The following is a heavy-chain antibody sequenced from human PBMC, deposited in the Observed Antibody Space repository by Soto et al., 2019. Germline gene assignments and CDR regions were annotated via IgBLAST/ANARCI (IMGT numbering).Heavy chain of an antibody. CDR3: ARSYGDLPDY. D-gene: IGHD4-17*01. CDR2: IYYSGST. Sequence: QVQLQESGPGLVKPSETLSLNCSVSGGSIGTYFWGWIRQPPGKGLEWFGHIYYSGSTSYNPSLRSRVTISLDTSKNQFSLRLRSVSAADTAVYYCARSYGDLPDYWGQGTLVTVSS. CDR1: GGSIGTYF. V-gene: IGHV4-59*08. J-gene: IGHJ4*02.